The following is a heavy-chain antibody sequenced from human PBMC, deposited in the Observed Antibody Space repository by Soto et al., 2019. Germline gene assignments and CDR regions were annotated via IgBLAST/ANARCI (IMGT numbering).Heavy chain of an antibody. J-gene: IGHJ3*02. CDR2: ISAYSGNT. D-gene: IGHD4-17*01. V-gene: IGHV1-18*01. CDR1: GYTFSTYG. Sequence: QAQLVQSGAEVKKPGASVKVSCKASGYTFSTYGVSWVRQAPGQGLEWMGWISAYSGNTNYAQNLQGRVTMTTDTSTSTADMELRSLRSDDTAMYYCARDYGNGHAFDIWGQGTMVTVSS. CDR3: ARDYGNGHAFDI.